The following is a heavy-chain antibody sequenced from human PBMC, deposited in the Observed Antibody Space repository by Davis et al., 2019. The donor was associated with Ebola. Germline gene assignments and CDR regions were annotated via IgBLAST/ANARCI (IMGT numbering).Heavy chain of an antibody. V-gene: IGHV3-30*19. J-gene: IGHJ6*02. CDR1: GFTFSSYG. CDR3: ARVYSSSRRGYYYYGMDV. CDR2: ISYDGSNK. Sequence: GGSLRLSCAASGFTFSSYGMHWVRQAPGKGLEWVAVISYDGSNKYYADSVKGRFTISRDNSKNTLYLQMNSLRAEDTAVYYCARVYSSSRRGYYYYGMDVWGQGTTVTVSS. D-gene: IGHD6-6*01.